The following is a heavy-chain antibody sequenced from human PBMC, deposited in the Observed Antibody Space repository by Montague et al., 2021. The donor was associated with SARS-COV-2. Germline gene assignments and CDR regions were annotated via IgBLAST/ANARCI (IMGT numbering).Heavy chain of an antibody. J-gene: IGHJ5*02. Sequence: SETLSLACTVSGGSISSSSNYWGWICQPPGKGLEWFGSINYSGSTYYNPSLKSRFTISVDTSKNQFYLKLSSVTAADTAVYYCARHFCSAGAEEAGWFDPWGQGTLVTVSS. D-gene: IGHD3-3*01. CDR1: GGSISSSSNY. V-gene: IGHV4-39*01. CDR3: ARHFCSAGAEEAGWFDP. CDR2: INYSGST.